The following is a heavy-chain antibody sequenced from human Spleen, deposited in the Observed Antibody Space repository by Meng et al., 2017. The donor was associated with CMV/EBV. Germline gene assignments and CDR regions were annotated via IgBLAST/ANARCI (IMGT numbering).Heavy chain of an antibody. D-gene: IGHD6-13*01. CDR1: GFIFSSYE. J-gene: IGHJ4*02. V-gene: IGHV3-23*01. CDR3: AKYSSSWYFDY. CDR2: ISGSGGST. Sequence: GGSLRLSCAASGFIFSSYEMNWVRQAPGKGLEWVSAISGSGGSTYYADSVKGRFTISRDNSKNTLYLQMNSLRAEDTAVYYCAKYSSSWYFDYWGQGTLVTVSS.